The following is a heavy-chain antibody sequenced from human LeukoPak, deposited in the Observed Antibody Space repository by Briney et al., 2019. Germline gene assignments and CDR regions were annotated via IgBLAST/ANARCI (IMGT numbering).Heavy chain of an antibody. Sequence: GGSLRLSCAASGFTVSSNYMSWVRQAPGKGLEWVGFVRSKAYRGTTEYAASVKGRFIISRDDSKSIAYLQMNSLNIEDTAVYYCTRGPIPLWLYSGMDVWGQGTTVIVSS. D-gene: IGHD5-18*01. CDR1: GFTVSSNY. J-gene: IGHJ6*02. CDR2: VRSKAYRGTT. V-gene: IGHV3-49*04. CDR3: TRGPIPLWLYSGMDV.